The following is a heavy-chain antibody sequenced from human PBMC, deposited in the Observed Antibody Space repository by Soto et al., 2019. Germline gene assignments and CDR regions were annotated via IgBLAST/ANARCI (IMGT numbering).Heavy chain of an antibody. V-gene: IGHV3-15*01. Sequence: GGSLRLSCAASGFTFNNAWMGWVRQAPGKGPEWVGRIKGEADGGTTDYAAPVKGRITISRDHSKDTLYLRMNSLKTEDTAVYYCTTGLSNGYYNFDYWGQGT. D-gene: IGHD3-22*01. CDR3: TTGLSNGYYNFDY. CDR2: IKGEADGGTT. CDR1: GFTFNNAW. J-gene: IGHJ4*02.